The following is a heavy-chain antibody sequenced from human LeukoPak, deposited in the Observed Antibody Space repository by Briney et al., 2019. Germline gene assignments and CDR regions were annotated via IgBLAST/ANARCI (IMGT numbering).Heavy chain of an antibody. CDR2: VYYNGNT. CDR3: ATHRIARACNDH. D-gene: IGHD6-13*01. CDR1: GGSINSNSYY. J-gene: IGHJ4*02. Sequence: SETLSLTCTVSGGSINSNSYYWAWFRQPPGKGLEWVGSVYYNGNTYNSPSLKSRLAISVDPSKNQFSLKLTSVTATDTALYFCATHRIARACNDHWGQGTLVTVSS. V-gene: IGHV4-39*01.